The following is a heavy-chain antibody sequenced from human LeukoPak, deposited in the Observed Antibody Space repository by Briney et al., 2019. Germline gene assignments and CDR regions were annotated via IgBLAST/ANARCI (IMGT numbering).Heavy chain of an antibody. J-gene: IGHJ3*02. Sequence: SETLSLTCTVSGGSISSYYWSWIRQPAGKGLEWIGRIYTSGSTNYNPSLKSRVTMSVDTSKNQFSLKLSSVPAADTAVYYCARASRYYDILTAHRGAGAFDIWGQGTMVTVSS. CDR1: GGSISSYY. CDR2: IYTSGST. CDR3: ARASRYYDILTAHRGAGAFDI. V-gene: IGHV4-4*07. D-gene: IGHD3-9*01.